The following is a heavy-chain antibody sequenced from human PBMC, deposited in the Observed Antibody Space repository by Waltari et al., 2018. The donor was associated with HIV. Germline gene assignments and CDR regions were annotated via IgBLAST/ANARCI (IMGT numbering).Heavy chain of an antibody. V-gene: IGHV1-69*13. D-gene: IGHD6-13*01. CDR1: GGTFSSYT. CDR3: AGAMRAAAGIFLYYFYY. Sequence: QVQLVQSGAEEKKPGSAVMVSCKASGGTFSSYTISWLLQAPVTGLAWMVGIMPSLRTANSAQKCQCRVTLTAETSTSTDDRELSSLRSEDTAVDYWAGAMRAAAGIFLYYFYYWGQGTLVTVSS. J-gene: IGHJ4*02. CDR2: IMPSLRTA.